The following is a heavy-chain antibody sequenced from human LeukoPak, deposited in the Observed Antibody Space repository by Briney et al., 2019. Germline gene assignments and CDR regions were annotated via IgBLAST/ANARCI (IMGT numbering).Heavy chain of an antibody. CDR3: ARSRRAFWSGYYDRIFDY. D-gene: IGHD3-3*01. CDR2: IYYSGST. CDR1: GGSISSYY. J-gene: IGHJ4*02. Sequence: SETLSLTCTVSGGSISSYYWSWIRQPPGKGLEWIGYIYYSGSTNYNPSLKSRVTISVDRSKNQFSLKLSSVTAADTAVYYCARSRRAFWSGYYDRIFDYWGQGTLVTVSS. V-gene: IGHV4-59*12.